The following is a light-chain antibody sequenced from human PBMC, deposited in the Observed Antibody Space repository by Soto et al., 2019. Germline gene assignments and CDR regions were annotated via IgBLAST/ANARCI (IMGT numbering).Light chain of an antibody. J-gene: IGKJ2*01. CDR1: QRVDTM. CDR3: QVRTDWPPFKYT. Sequence: IVLTKSPASMSLSAGESVTLYCRASQRVDTMFACYQQHFCRTPRLLIYETSIRATGVPGRFSGSGSGTDFTLTISRLEPEDFAVYLRQVRTDWPPFKYTFGQGNKLEV. V-gene: IGKV3-11*01. CDR2: ETS.